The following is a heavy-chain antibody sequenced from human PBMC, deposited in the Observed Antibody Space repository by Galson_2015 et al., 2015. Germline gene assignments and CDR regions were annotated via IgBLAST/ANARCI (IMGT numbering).Heavy chain of an antibody. V-gene: IGHV3-30-3*01. CDR3: ARTGGLDVLLWFGELLS. CDR1: GFTFSSYA. D-gene: IGHD3-10*01. CDR2: ISYDGSNK. J-gene: IGHJ4*02. Sequence: SLRLSCAASGFTFSSYAMHWVRQAPGKGLEWVAVISYDGSNKYYADSVKGRFTISRDNSKNTLYLQMNSLRAEDTAVYYCARTGGLDVLLWFGELLSWGQGTLVTVSS.